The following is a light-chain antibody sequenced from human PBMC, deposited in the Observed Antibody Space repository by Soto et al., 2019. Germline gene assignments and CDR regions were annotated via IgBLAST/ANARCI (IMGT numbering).Light chain of an antibody. J-gene: IGLJ3*02. V-gene: IGLV2-14*01. Sequence: QSALTQPASASGSPGQSITISCTGTSSDVGGYNYVSWYQQHPGKAPKLMIYDVSNRPSGVSNRFSGSKSGNTASLTISGLQAEDEADDYCSSYTSSSTLVFGGGTKVTVL. CDR2: DVS. CDR1: SSDVGGYNY. CDR3: SSYTSSSTLV.